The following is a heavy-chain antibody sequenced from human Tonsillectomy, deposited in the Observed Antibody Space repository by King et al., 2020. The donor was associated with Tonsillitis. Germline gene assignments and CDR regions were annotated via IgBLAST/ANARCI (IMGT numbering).Heavy chain of an antibody. D-gene: IGHD6-19*01. V-gene: IGHV4-30-2*01. CDR2: IHHSGST. CDR1: GGSISSGGYS. Sequence: QMQLQESGSGLVKPSQTLSLTCAVSGGSISSGGYSWSWIRQPPGKGLEWIGYIHHSGSTYYNPSLKSRVTISLDRSKNQFSLKLTSVTAADTAVYYCARVPYLSAGADAFDIWGQGTMVTVSS. J-gene: IGHJ3*02. CDR3: ARVPYLSAGADAFDI.